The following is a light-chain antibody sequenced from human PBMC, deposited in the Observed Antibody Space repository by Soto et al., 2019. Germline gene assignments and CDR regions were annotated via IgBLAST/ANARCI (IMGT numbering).Light chain of an antibody. CDR2: KAS. Sequence: DIPMTQSPSTLSASVGDRVTITCRASQSISSWLAWYQQKPGKAPKLLIYKASSLESGVPSRFSGSRSGTEFTLTISSLQPDDFATYYCQHYDGYSALTFGGGTKVEIK. V-gene: IGKV1-5*03. J-gene: IGKJ4*01. CDR3: QHYDGYSALT. CDR1: QSISSW.